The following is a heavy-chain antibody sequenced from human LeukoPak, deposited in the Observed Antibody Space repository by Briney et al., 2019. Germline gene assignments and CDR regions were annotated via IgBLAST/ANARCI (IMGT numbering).Heavy chain of an antibody. Sequence: GGSLRLSCAASGFTFSSYAMSWVRQAPGEGLEWVSAISGSGGSTYYADSVKGRFTISRDNSKNTLYLQLNSLRAEDTAVYYCAKRRGESYFDYWGQGTLVTVSS. CDR2: ISGSGGST. CDR3: AKRRGESYFDY. CDR1: GFTFSSYA. J-gene: IGHJ4*02. D-gene: IGHD3-10*01. V-gene: IGHV3-23*01.